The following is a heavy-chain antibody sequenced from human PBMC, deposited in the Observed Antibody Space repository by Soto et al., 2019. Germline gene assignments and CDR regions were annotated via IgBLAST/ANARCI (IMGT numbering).Heavy chain of an antibody. D-gene: IGHD6-19*01. CDR2: ISYDGSYK. Sequence: QVQLVESGGGVVQPGGSLRLSCAASGFTFSTYAMHWVRQAPGKGLDWVAVISYDGSYKYYADSVKGRFTISRDNSKNPLYLQMNSLRADDTAVYYCARGPAQWLAVLPPGGYWGQGTLVTVSS. CDR3: ARGPAQWLAVLPPGGY. J-gene: IGHJ4*02. CDR1: GFTFSTYA. V-gene: IGHV3-30-3*01.